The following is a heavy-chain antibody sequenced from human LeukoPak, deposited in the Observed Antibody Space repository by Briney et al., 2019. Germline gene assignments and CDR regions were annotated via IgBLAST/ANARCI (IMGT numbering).Heavy chain of an antibody. CDR2: IWSDGSNK. J-gene: IGHJ4*02. CDR3: ARDQNDRDWNGYGDY. D-gene: IGHD3-3*01. Sequence: GGSLRLSCAASGFTFSSSGMHWVRQAPGKGLEWVAVIWSDGSNKYYADSVKGRFTVSRDNAKSSLYLQMNSLRGEDTAVYYCARDQNDRDWNGYGDYWGQGTLVSVPS. V-gene: IGHV3-33*01. CDR1: GFTFSSSG.